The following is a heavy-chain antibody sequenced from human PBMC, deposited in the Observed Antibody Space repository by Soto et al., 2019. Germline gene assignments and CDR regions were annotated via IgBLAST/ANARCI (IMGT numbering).Heavy chain of an antibody. D-gene: IGHD6-13*01. Sequence: SVKVSCKASGGTFSSYTISWVRQAPGQGLEWMGRIIPILGIANYAQKFQGRVTITADKSTSTAYMELSSLRSEDTAVYYCARDRIAAAQYWYFDLWGRGTLVTVSS. CDR2: IIPILGIA. CDR3: ARDRIAAAQYWYFDL. CDR1: GGTFSSYT. J-gene: IGHJ2*01. V-gene: IGHV1-69*04.